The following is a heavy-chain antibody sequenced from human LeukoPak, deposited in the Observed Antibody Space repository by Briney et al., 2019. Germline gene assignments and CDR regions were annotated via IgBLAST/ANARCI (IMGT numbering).Heavy chain of an antibody. Sequence: GGSLRLSCAASGFTFTSYAMSWVRQAPGKGLEWVSTISGSGGSTYYADSVKGRFTISRDNSKNTLYLQMDSLRAEDTAVYYCAKGYGSGSSRYYFDYWGQGTLVTVSS. CDR2: ISGSGGST. V-gene: IGHV3-23*01. CDR3: AKGYGSGSSRYYFDY. CDR1: GFTFTSYA. D-gene: IGHD3-10*01. J-gene: IGHJ4*02.